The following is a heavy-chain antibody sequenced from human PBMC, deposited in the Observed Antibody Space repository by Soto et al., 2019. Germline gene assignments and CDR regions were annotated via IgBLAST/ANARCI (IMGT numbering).Heavy chain of an antibody. CDR2: ISYDGSNK. D-gene: IGHD6-6*01. J-gene: IGHJ6*02. CDR1: GFTFSSYA. CDR3: ARDTSIAARPGGHYGMEV. Sequence: QVQLVESGGGVVQPGRSLRLSCAASGFTFSSYAMHWVRQAPGKGLEWVAVISYDGSNKYYADSVKGRFTISRYNSKNTLYLQMNRLRAEDTAVYYFARDTSIAARPGGHYGMEVWGQGTTITVSS. V-gene: IGHV3-30-3*01.